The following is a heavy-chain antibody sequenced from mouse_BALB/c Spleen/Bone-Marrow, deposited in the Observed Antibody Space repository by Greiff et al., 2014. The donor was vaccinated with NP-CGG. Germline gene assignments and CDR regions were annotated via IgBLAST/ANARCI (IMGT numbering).Heavy chain of an antibody. CDR3: TRGDYDWYFDV. CDR1: GYTFTSYW. Sequence: VQLQQSGAELVKPGASVKMSCKASGYTFTSYWMHWVKQRPGQGLEWIGLIDPSDSYTSYNQKFKGKATLTVDTSSSTAYMQLSSLTSEDSAVYYCTRGDYDWYFDVWGAGTTVTVSS. V-gene: IGHV1S127*01. CDR2: IDPSDSYT. J-gene: IGHJ1*01. D-gene: IGHD2-4*01.